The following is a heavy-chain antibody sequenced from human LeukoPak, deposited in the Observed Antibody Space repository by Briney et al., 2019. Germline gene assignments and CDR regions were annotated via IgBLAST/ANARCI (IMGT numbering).Heavy chain of an antibody. V-gene: IGHV4-61*01. J-gene: IGHJ4*02. CDR3: ASSTYDGRVDY. D-gene: IGHD3-16*01. CDR2: IYYSGNT. Sequence: SETLSLTCTVSGGSISSTSYYWSWIRQPPGKGLEWIGYIYYSGNTNYNPSLKSRVIISVDTSENQLSLKVNSVTAADTAVYYCASSTYDGRVDYWGQGTLVTVSS. CDR1: GGSISSTSYY.